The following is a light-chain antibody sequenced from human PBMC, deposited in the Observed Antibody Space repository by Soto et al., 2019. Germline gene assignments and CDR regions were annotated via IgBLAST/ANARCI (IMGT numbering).Light chain of an antibody. Sequence: SYELTQSPSVSVAPGQMARITCGGNNIRTKSVHWYQQKPGQAPILVGYDDVDRPSGMPERFSGSNSGDTATLTISRVEAGDEADYYCQVWDGSSDPRYVFGPGTKVTVL. J-gene: IGLJ1*01. V-gene: IGLV3-21*02. CDR2: DDV. CDR1: NIRTKS. CDR3: QVWDGSSDPRYV.